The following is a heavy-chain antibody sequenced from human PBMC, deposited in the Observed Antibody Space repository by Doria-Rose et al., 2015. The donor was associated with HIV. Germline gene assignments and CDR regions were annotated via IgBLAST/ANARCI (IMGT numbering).Heavy chain of an antibody. J-gene: IGHJ4*02. V-gene: IGHV4-4*09. Sequence: QVQLQESGPGLVKPSETLSLTCTVSGGSISSYYWSWIRQPPGKGLEWIGYIYTSGSTNYTPSLKSRVTISVDASKTQFSLKLSSVTAADTAVYYCARLRLGMLDYWGQGTLVTVSS. CDR1: GGSISSYY. CDR2: IYTSGST. D-gene: IGHD7-27*01. CDR3: ARLRLGMLDY.